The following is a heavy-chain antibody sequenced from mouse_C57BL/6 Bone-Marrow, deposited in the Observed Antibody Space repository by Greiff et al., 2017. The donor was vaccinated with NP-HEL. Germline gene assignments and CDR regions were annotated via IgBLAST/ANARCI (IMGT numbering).Heavy chain of an antibody. Sequence: VQLQQSGAELVRPGTSVKLSCKASGYTFTNYWIGWVKQRPGHGLEWIGDIYPGGGYTNYNEKFKGKATLTADTSSSTAYMQFSSLTSEVSAIYNCARFITTVDGYAMDYWGQGTSVTVSS. CDR2: IYPGGGYT. CDR3: ARFITTVDGYAMDY. J-gene: IGHJ4*01. D-gene: IGHD1-1*01. CDR1: GYTFTNYW. V-gene: IGHV1-63*01.